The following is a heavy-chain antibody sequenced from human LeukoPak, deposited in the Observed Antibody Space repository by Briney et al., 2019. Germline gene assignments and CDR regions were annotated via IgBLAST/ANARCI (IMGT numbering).Heavy chain of an antibody. D-gene: IGHD6-13*01. CDR1: GGSFSGYY. Sequence: SETLSLTCAVYGGSFSGYYWSWIRQPPGKGLEWIGEINHSGSTNYNPSLKSRVTISVATSKIQFSLKLSSVAAADTAVYYCARGWAAAGTPGAFDIWGQGTMVTVSS. CDR2: INHSGST. CDR3: ARGWAAAGTPGAFDI. J-gene: IGHJ3*02. V-gene: IGHV4-34*01.